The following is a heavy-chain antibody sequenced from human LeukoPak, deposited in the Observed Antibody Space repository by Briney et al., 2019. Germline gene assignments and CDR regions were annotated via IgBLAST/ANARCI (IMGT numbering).Heavy chain of an antibody. Sequence: KPSETLSLTCTVSGYSISSGYYWGWIRQPPGKGLEWIGSIYHSGSTYYNPSLKSRVTISVDTSKNQFSLKLSSVTAADTAVYYCARDLAYGDFPLDDYWGQGTLVTVSS. J-gene: IGHJ4*02. D-gene: IGHD4-17*01. V-gene: IGHV4-38-2*02. CDR2: IYHSGST. CDR1: GYSISSGYY. CDR3: ARDLAYGDFPLDDY.